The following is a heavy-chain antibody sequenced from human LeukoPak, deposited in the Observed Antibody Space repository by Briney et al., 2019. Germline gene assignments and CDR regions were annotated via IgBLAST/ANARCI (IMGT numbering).Heavy chain of an antibody. CDR2: ISAYNGNT. D-gene: IGHD2-21*02. CDR1: GGTFSSYA. Sequence: GASVKVSCKASGGTFSSYAISWVRQAPGQGLEWMGWISAYNGNTNYAQKLQGRVTMTTDTSTSTAYMELRSLRSDDTAVYYCARSTCGGDCYWYYYYYYYMDVWGKGTTVTISS. V-gene: IGHV1-18*01. CDR3: ARSTCGGDCYWYYYYYYYMDV. J-gene: IGHJ6*03.